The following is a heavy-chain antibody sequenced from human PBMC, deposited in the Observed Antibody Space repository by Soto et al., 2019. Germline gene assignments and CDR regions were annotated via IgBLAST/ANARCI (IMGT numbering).Heavy chain of an antibody. J-gene: IGHJ4*02. V-gene: IGHV1-8*01. CDR2: MNPTSGNT. CDR1: GYTFTSYD. D-gene: IGHD6-19*01. CDR3: ASEYSSGGSKD. Sequence: HVQLVQSGAEVKKPGASVKVSCKASGYTFTSYDINWVRQATGQGLEWMGWMNPTSGNTGYAEELPGRVTMTRATPVRTAYMEPSSLWSADTAGYCCASEYSSGGSKDGGQGARVSVPS.